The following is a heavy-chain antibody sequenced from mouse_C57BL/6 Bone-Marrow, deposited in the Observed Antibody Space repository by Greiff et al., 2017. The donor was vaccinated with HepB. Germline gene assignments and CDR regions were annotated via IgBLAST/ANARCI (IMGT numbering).Heavy chain of an antibody. CDR1: GYTFTSYW. CDR2: IYPGSGST. CDR3: ARDDYDVSFDY. D-gene: IGHD2-4*01. Sequence: VQLQQSGAELVKPGASVKMSCKASGYTFTSYWITWVKQRPGQGLEWIGDIYPGSGSTNYNDKFKSKATLTVDTSSSTAYMQLSSLTSEDAAVYYCARDDYDVSFDYWGQGTTLTVSS. J-gene: IGHJ2*01. V-gene: IGHV1-55*01.